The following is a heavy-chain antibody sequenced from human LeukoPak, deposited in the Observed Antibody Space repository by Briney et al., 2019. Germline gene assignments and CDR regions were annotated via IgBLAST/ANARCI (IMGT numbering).Heavy chain of an antibody. D-gene: IGHD3-10*01. CDR2: IIPIFGTA. CDR1: AGTFSSYA. Sequence: SMNVARKASAGTFSSYAISWERQAHGHVLEWMGRIIPIFGTANYAQKFQGRVTITTDESASSACMEFIRLRSEDTAVYYLATAPGLWFGELFSVDVWGKGNAVTVTS. J-gene: IGHJ6*04. CDR3: ATAPGLWFGELFSVDV. V-gene: IGHV1-69*05.